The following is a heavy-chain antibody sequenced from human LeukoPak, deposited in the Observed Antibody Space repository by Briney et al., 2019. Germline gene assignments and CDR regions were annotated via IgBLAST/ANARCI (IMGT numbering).Heavy chain of an antibody. V-gene: IGHV3-21*01. J-gene: IGHJ6*03. D-gene: IGHD6-13*01. CDR3: ARDHARSRWYGTHYHYMDV. CDR2: FSSGSTYI. CDR1: GFTFSSYE. Sequence: GGSLRLSCAASGFTFSSYEMNWVRQAPGKGLEWVSSFSSGSTYIDYADSVRGRFTISRDNANNSLYLQMDSLRGEDTGVHYCARDHARSRWYGTHYHYMDVWGKGTTVTVSS.